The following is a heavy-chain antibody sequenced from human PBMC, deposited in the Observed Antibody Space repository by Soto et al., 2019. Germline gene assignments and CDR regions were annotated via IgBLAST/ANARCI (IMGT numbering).Heavy chain of an antibody. CDR2: IYWDDDK. V-gene: IGHV2-5*02. CDR3: AHTPFFGDKLDY. CDR1: GFSLSTGGVG. Sequence: GSGPTLVNPTQTLTLTCSFSGFSLSTGGVGVAWIRQPPGKALEWLAVIYWDDDKRYNPSLKSRLTITKDTSKNQVVLTMTNMDPVDTATYFCAHTPFFGDKLDYWGRGTLVTVSS. D-gene: IGHD2-21*01. J-gene: IGHJ4*02.